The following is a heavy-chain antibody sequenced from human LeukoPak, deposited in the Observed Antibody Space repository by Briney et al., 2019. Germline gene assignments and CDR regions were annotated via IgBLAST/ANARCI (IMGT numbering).Heavy chain of an antibody. CDR1: GDSISSYTAA. CDR2: TYYRSRWLL. CDR3: ARDGDFYGSGTLDS. Sequence: SQTLSLTCAISGDSISSYTAAWNGIRQSPSRGLEWLGRTYYRSRWLLDYAVPVRSRITINADTSKNRFSVQLASVAPDDTAVYYCARDGDFYGSGTLDSWGQGTLVTVSS. D-gene: IGHD3-10*01. J-gene: IGHJ5*01. V-gene: IGHV6-1*01.